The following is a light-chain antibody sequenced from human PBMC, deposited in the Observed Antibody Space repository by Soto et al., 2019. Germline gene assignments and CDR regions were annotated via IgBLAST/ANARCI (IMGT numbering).Light chain of an antibody. J-gene: IGKJ1*01. CDR2: KAS. Sequence: DLQMTQSPSTLSASVGDRVTITCRASQNINIWLAWYQQKPGKAPKLLIHKASTLESGVPSRFSGSGSGTEFTLTISSLQPDDSATYYCQQYNGLPTWTFGQGTKVEMK. V-gene: IGKV1-5*03. CDR3: QQYNGLPTWT. CDR1: QNINIW.